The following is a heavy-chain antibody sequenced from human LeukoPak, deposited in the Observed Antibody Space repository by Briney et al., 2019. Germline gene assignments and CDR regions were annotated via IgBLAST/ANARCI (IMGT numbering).Heavy chain of an antibody. Sequence: PSQTLSLTCTVSGGSISSGDYYWTWIRQSPGKGLEWIGYIYYSGTTYYNPSLESRVIISGDTSRNQFSLKLSSVTAADTAVYYCARENHITWAFDIWGQGTMVTVSS. CDR1: GGSISSGDYY. J-gene: IGHJ3*02. CDR2: IYYSGTT. CDR3: ARENHITWAFDI. V-gene: IGHV4-30-4*08. D-gene: IGHD3-10*01.